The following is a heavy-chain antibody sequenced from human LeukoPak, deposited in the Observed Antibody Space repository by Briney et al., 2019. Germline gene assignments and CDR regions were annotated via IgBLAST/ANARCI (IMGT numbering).Heavy chain of an antibody. CDR3: ARGLPGDAFDI. Sequence: ASVKVSCKASGYTFSDYAMHWVRQAPGQRFEWMGWIDAGNGDTRYSQKFQGRVTITRDTSASTAYIELRSLRSEDTAVYYCARGLPGDAFDIWGQGTMVTVSS. CDR1: GYTFSDYA. V-gene: IGHV1-3*01. J-gene: IGHJ3*02. CDR2: IDAGNGDT. D-gene: IGHD2-15*01.